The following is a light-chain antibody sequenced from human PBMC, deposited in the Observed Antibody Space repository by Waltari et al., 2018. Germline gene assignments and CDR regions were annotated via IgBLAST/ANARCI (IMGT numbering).Light chain of an antibody. J-gene: IGLJ3*02. V-gene: IGLV2-11*01. Sequence: QSALTQPRSVSGSPGQSVTISCTGTSSDVGGYNYVSWYQQHPGKAPKLMIYDVTKRPSGVPDRFSGSKCGNTASLTISGLQAEDEADYYCCSYAGSIWVFGGGTKMTVL. CDR2: DVT. CDR3: CSYAGSIWV. CDR1: SSDVGGYNY.